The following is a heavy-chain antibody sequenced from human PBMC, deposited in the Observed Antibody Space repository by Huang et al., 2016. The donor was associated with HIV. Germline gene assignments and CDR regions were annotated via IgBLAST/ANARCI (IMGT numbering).Heavy chain of an antibody. CDR3: ARDYYDSSGGVDY. CDR2: ISPYNGNT. J-gene: IGHJ4*02. V-gene: IGHV1-18*04. D-gene: IGHD3-22*01. CDR1: GYTFTSYA. Sequence: QVHLVQSGAEVEKPGASVKVSCKASGYTFTSYALSWGRQAPGKGLEGMGWISPYNGNTNYAQKLKGRVTMTTDTSTSTAYIELRSLRSDDTAVYYCARDYYDSSGGVDYWGQGTLVTVSS.